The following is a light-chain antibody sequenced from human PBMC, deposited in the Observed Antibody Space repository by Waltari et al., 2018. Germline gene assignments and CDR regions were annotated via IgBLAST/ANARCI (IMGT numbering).Light chain of an antibody. V-gene: IGLV1-40*01. CDR1: SSNIGAGYD. Sequence: QSVLTQPPSVSGAPGQRVTISCTGSSSNIGAGYDVNWYQQLPGEAPKLLIYGNTNRPSGVPDRVSCSKSGTSAALAITGLQAEDEADYYCQSYDSSLGGSVFGGGTKLTVL. CDR2: GNT. CDR3: QSYDSSLGGSV. J-gene: IGLJ2*01.